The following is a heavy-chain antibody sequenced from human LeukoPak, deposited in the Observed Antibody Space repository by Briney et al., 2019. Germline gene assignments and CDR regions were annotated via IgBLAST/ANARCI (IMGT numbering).Heavy chain of an antibody. CDR2: INHSGST. Sequence: SETLSLTCAVYGGSFSGYYWSWIRQPPGKGLEWIGEINHSGSTNYNPSLKSRVTISVDTSKNQFSLKLSSVTAADTAVYYCARTPPCGGDCNDPWGQGTLVTVSS. D-gene: IGHD2-21*02. V-gene: IGHV4-34*01. CDR3: ARTPPCGGDCNDP. CDR1: GGSFSGYY. J-gene: IGHJ5*02.